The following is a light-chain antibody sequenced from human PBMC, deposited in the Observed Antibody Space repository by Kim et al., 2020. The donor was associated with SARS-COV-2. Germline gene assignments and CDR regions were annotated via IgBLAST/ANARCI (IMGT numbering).Light chain of an antibody. CDR3: QQRSNWHPIT. J-gene: IGKJ3*01. CDR1: QSVINN. V-gene: IGKV3-11*01. Sequence: SPGERATLSCRANQSVINNLDWYQQKLGQTPRLLIYDAAKRATGIPARFSGSGSGTDFTLTISSLEPEDFAVYFCQQRSNWHPITFGPGTKVDIK. CDR2: DAA.